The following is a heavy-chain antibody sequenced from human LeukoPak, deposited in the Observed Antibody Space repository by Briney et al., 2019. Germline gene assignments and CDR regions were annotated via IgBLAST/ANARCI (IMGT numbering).Heavy chain of an antibody. V-gene: IGHV3-30*03. CDR2: ISYDGSNK. CDR1: GFTFSSYG. Sequence: PGGSLRLSCAASGFTFSSYGMHWVRQAPGKGLEWVAVISYDGSNKYYADSVKGRFTISRDNSKNTLYLQMNSLRAEDTAVYYCARGHFGSGLYYFDYWGQGTLVTVSS. CDR3: ARGHFGSGLYYFDY. J-gene: IGHJ4*02. D-gene: IGHD3-3*02.